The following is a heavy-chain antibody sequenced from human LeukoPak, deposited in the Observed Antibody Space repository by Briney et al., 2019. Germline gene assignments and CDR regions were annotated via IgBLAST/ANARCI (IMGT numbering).Heavy chain of an antibody. J-gene: IGHJ4*02. CDR3: ATEKLTRRTILDY. CDR1: GFTFSSYW. Sequence: GGSLRLSCAASGFTFSSYWMSWVRQAPGKGLEWVSVIYSGGSTYYADSVKGRFTISRDNSKNTVYPQMNSLRAEDTAVYYCATEKLTRRTILDYWGQGTLVTVSS. D-gene: IGHD4/OR15-4a*01. CDR2: IYSGGST. V-gene: IGHV3-53*01.